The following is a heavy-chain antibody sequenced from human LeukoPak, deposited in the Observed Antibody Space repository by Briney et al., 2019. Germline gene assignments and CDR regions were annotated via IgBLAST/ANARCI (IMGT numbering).Heavy chain of an antibody. CDR3: ARSFVDFWTGYYRRDWFDP. Sequence: ASVKVSCKASGYTSTDFDINWVRQATGQGLEWMGKMTPNTGKTGYAQKFQGRLTITRDTSINTVYMELSSLRSDDTAVYYCARSFVDFWTGYYRRDWFDPWGQGTLVTVSS. D-gene: IGHD3/OR15-3a*01. V-gene: IGHV1-8*03. J-gene: IGHJ5*02. CDR1: GYTSTDFD. CDR2: MTPNTGKT.